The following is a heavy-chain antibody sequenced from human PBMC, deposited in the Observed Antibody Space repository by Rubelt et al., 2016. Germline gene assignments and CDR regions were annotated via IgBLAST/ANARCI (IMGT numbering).Heavy chain of an antibody. CDR2: ISSSSSTI. J-gene: IGHJ4*02. CDR3: AKELDRGGGSAFDY. V-gene: IGHV3-48*01. Sequence: EVQLVESGGGLVQPGGSLRLSCAASGFTFSSYSMNWVRQAPGKGLEWVSYISSSSSTIYYADSVKGRFTSSRDNSKNTLYLQMNSLRAEDTAVYYCAKELDRGGGSAFDYWGQGTLVTVSS. CDR1: GFTFSSYS. D-gene: IGHD2-15*01.